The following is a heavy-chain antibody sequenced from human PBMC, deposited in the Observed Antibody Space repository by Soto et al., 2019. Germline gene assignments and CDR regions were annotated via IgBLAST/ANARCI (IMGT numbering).Heavy chain of an antibody. CDR3: ATHTSGSRNGPHT. CDR2: VYYTGTT. Sequence: SETLSLTCTVSGGSIKNTGANWGWVRKPPGKGLEWIGSVYYTGTTYYNPSLQSRVTISIDTSKNQYSLSVNSVAAADTAVYYCATHTSGSRNGPHTWGQGTLVTVSS. J-gene: IGHJ5*02. D-gene: IGHD1-26*01. V-gene: IGHV4-39*01. CDR1: GGSIKNTGAN.